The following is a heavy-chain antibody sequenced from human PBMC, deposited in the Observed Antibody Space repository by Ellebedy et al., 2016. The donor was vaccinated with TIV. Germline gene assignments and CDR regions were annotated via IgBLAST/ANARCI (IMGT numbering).Heavy chain of an antibody. Sequence: MPSETLSLTCAVSGGSINSYYWSRIRQPPGKGLEWIGYIYSIGNPKYNPSLKSRISMTLDTSKNQFSLRLTSVTAADTAVYYCVRGGGWYYNTFGPWGQGALVLVSS. CDR3: VRGGGWYYNTFGP. CDR1: GGSINSYY. V-gene: IGHV4-59*01. D-gene: IGHD6-19*01. CDR2: IYSIGNP. J-gene: IGHJ5*02.